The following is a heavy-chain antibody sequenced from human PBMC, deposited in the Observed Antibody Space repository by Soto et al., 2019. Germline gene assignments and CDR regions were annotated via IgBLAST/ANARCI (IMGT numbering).Heavy chain of an antibody. CDR1: GGTFSSYA. CDR2: IIPIFGTA. Sequence: SVKVSCKASGGTFSSYAISWVRQAPGQGLEWMGGIIPIFGTANYAQKIQGRVTITADESTSTAYMELSSLRSEDTAVYYCARDVVAARGAFDIWGQGTMVTVSS. V-gene: IGHV1-69*13. D-gene: IGHD6-6*01. CDR3: ARDVVAARGAFDI. J-gene: IGHJ3*02.